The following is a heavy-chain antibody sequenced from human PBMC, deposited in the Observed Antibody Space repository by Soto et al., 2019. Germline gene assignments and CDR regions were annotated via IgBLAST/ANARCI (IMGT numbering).Heavy chain of an antibody. Sequence: TLSLTCTVSDGSISSSTYYWGWIRQPPGKGLEWIGTIYYSGTTYYNPSLKSRVTISVDTSKNQFSLKLSSVTAADTAMYYCARQARAVAQKGGFDYWGQGSLVTVSS. CDR3: ARQARAVAQKGGFDY. D-gene: IGHD6-19*01. J-gene: IGHJ4*02. V-gene: IGHV4-39*01. CDR1: DGSISSSTYY. CDR2: IYYSGTT.